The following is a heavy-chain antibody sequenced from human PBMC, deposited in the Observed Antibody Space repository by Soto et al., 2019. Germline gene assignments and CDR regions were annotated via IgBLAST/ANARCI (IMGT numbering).Heavy chain of an antibody. CDR2: IYFDGITT. Sequence: GSLRLSCPPSVFTFNTHWMHWVRQAPGKGLVWVSRIYFDGITTNYADSVKGRLTVSRDNAKNTVYLHVNTLRDEDTAVYYCARGGAMGVDYWGQGTLVTVSS. D-gene: IGHD1-26*01. J-gene: IGHJ4*02. CDR1: VFTFNTHW. V-gene: IGHV3-74*01. CDR3: ARGGAMGVDY.